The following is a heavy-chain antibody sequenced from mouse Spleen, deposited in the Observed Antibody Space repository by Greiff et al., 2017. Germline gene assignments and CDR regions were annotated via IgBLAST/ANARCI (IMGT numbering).Heavy chain of an antibody. D-gene: IGHD1-1*01. CDR3: AREGLLRSFDY. J-gene: IGHJ2*01. CDR1: GYTFTDYY. Sequence: QVQLKQSGAELVRPGASVKLSCKASGYTFTDYYINWVKQRPGQGLEWIARIYTGSGNTYYNEKFKGKATLTAEKSSSTAYMQLSSLTSEDSAVYFCAREGLLRSFDYWGQGTTLTVSS. CDR2: IYTGSGNT. V-gene: IGHV1-76*01.